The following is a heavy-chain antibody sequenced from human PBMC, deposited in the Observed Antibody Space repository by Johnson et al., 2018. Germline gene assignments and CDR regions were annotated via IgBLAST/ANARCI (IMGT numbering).Heavy chain of an antibody. CDR1: GFTFSSYW. Sequence: EVQLVETGGGLVQPGGSLRLSCAASGFTFSSYWMSWVRQAPGKGLEWVANIKQDGSEKYYVDSVKGRFTISRDNAKNSLYLQMNSLRAEDTAVYYCARDLLVGATDLFQHWGQGTLVTVSS. D-gene: IGHD1-26*01. CDR3: ARDLLVGATDLFQH. CDR2: IKQDGSEK. V-gene: IGHV3-7*01. J-gene: IGHJ1*01.